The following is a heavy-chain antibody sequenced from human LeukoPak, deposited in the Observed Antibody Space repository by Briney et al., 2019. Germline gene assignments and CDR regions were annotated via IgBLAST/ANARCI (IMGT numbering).Heavy chain of an antibody. D-gene: IGHD2-2*01. J-gene: IGHJ3*01. V-gene: IGHV3-7*01. CDR3: ARDQGYCTSASCRGDAFDV. CDR1: GFTFSNYW. Sequence: GGPLRLSCAASGFTFSNYWMSWVRQAPGKGLEWVAKIRQDGSEKYYVDSVKGRFTITRDNAKHSLSLQMNSLRAEDTAVYYCARDQGYCTSASCRGDAFDVWGQGSMISVST. CDR2: IRQDGSEK.